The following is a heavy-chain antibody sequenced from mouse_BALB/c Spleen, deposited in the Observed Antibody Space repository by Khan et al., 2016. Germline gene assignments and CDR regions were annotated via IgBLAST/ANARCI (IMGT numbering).Heavy chain of an antibody. J-gene: IGHJ4*01. Sequence: QVQLQQSGPELAKPGASVKMSCKASGYTFTNYWMHWVKQRPGQGLEWIGYINPSTGYTENNQKFKDKATLTADKSSSTAYMQMNSLPSEDSAVYYGAREEVRRIYYYAMDFWGQGTSVTVSS. V-gene: IGHV1-7*01. CDR3: AREEVRRIYYYAMDF. CDR2: INPSTGYT. CDR1: GYTFTNYW. D-gene: IGHD2-14*01.